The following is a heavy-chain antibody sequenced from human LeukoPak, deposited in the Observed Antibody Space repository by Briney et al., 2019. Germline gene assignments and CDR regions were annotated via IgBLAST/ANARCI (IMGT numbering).Heavy chain of an antibody. Sequence: ASVKVSCKVSGYTLTELSMHWVRQAPGKGLEWMGGFDPEDGETIYAQKFQGRVTMTRDTSISTAYMELSRLRSDDTAVYYCASNSVRLIWFDPWGQGTLVTVSS. V-gene: IGHV1-24*01. J-gene: IGHJ5*02. D-gene: IGHD2-21*01. CDR2: FDPEDGET. CDR3: ASNSVRLIWFDP. CDR1: GYTLTELS.